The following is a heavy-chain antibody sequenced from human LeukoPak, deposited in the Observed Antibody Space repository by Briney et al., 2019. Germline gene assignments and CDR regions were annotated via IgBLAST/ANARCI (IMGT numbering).Heavy chain of an antibody. V-gene: IGHV3-30*18. Sequence: GGSLRLSCAASEFTFSSYGMHWVRQAPGKGLEWVALISYDGSNYHHADSVKGRFTVSRDNSKDTLYLQMNSLRPEDTAVYYCAQDACGGSCYSFDSWGQGTLVTVSS. J-gene: IGHJ4*02. CDR3: AQDACGGSCYSFDS. CDR1: EFTFSSYG. CDR2: ISYDGSNY. D-gene: IGHD2-15*01.